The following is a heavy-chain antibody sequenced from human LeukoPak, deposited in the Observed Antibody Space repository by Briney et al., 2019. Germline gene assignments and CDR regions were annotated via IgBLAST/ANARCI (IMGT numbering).Heavy chain of an antibody. J-gene: IGHJ4*02. CDR3: ARHSKDYGSGIDY. CDR1: GYSFTNYW. CDR2: IYPVDSDT. D-gene: IGHD3-10*01. V-gene: IGHV5-51*01. Sequence: GESLKISCEGSGYSFTNYWIGWVRQMPGKGLEWMGIIYPVDSDTRYNPSFQGQVTISADKSISTAYLQWSSLKASDTAMYCCARHSKDYGSGIDYWGQGTLVTVSS.